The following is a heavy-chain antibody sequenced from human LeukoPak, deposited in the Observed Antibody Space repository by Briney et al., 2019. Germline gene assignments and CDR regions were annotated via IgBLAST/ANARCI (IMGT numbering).Heavy chain of an antibody. J-gene: IGHJ3*02. D-gene: IGHD3-22*01. V-gene: IGHV1-3*01. CDR3: AKEEKGYYHDTSGYPDAFDI. CDR2: IYAGNGNT. CDR1: GYDFTSYA. Sequence: ASVKVSCMASGYDFTSYAMHWVRQAPGQRLEWMGWIYAGNGNTKYSRKFQNRITVTGNTSSSTAYMKLSSLRSEDTAVYYCAKEEKGYYHDTSGYPDAFDIWGQGTMVTVSS.